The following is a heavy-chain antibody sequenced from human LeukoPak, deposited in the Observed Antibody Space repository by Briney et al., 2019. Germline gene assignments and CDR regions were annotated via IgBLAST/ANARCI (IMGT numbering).Heavy chain of an antibody. J-gene: IGHJ4*02. CDR2: IKQDGSEK. D-gene: IGHD3-22*01. CDR1: GFTFSSYW. CDR3: ARATYYYDSSGYPYLDY. V-gene: IGHV3-7*01. Sequence: GGSLRLSCAASGFTFSSYWMSWVRQAPGKGLEWVANIKQDGSEKYYVDSVKGRFTISRDNAKNSLYLQMNSLRAEDTAVYYCARATYYYDSSGYPYLDYWGQGTLVTVSS.